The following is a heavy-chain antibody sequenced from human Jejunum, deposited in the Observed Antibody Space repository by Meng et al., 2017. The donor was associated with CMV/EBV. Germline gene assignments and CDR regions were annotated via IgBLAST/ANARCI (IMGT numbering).Heavy chain of an antibody. D-gene: IGHD6-13*01. Sequence: TFSSYWMSWVRPAPGKGLEWVANIKQDGSEKYYVDSVKGRFTISRDNAKNSLYLQMNSLRAEDTAVYYCARSGILTYSSSWYVISYWGQGTLVTVSS. J-gene: IGHJ4*02. CDR2: IKQDGSEK. V-gene: IGHV3-7*01. CDR3: ARSGILTYSSSWYVISY. CDR1: TFSSYW.